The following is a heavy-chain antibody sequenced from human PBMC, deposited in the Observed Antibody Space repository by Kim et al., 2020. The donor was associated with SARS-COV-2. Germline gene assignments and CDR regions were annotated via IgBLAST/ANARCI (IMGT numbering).Heavy chain of an antibody. V-gene: IGHV4-39*01. Sequence: SETLSLTCTVSGDSLSSSDYYWGWIRQPPGKGLEWIGAIYYSGSTYHNPSLTSRVTISVDTSKNQFSMKLNSVTAADAALYYCARQRGDSGHPRGADYWGQRTLVTVSS. CDR1: GDSLSSSDYY. J-gene: IGHJ4*02. D-gene: IGHD3-10*01. CDR3: ARQRGDSGHPRGADY. CDR2: IYYSGST.